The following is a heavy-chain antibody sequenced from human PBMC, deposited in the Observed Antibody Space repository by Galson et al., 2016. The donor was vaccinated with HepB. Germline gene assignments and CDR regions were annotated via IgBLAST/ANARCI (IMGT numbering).Heavy chain of an antibody. CDR2: VIPILGVT. D-gene: IGHD2/OR15-2a*01. CDR3: ARDETFGPEYYYGMDV. CDR1: GGTFSTYG. J-gene: IGHJ6*02. V-gene: IGHV1-69*04. Sequence: SVKVSCKASGGTFSTYGISWVRQAPGQGLERMGRVIPILGVTTYAQKFQGRVTITADTSTSTGYMELSRLRFDDTAVFYCARDETFGPEYYYGMDVWGQGTTVTVSS.